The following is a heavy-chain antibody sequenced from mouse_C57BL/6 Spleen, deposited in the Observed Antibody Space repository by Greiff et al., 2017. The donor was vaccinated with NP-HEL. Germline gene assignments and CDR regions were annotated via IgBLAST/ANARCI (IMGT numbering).Heavy chain of an antibody. CDR2: IWSGGST. D-gene: IGHD1-1*01. J-gene: IGHJ4*01. Sequence: VQLQQSGPGLVQPSQSLSITCTVSGFSLTSYGVHWVRQSPGKGLEWLGVIWSGGSTDYNAAFISRLSIRKDNYKSQVFFNMNSLQADDTAIYYCARRVTTVVATRSLAMDYWGQGTSVTVSS. V-gene: IGHV2-2*01. CDR1: GFSLTSYG. CDR3: ARRVTTVVATRSLAMDY.